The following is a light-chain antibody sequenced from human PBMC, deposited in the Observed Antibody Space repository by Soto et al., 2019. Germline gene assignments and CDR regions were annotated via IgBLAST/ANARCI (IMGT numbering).Light chain of an antibody. V-gene: IGKV3-20*01. CDR3: QQYGWAPDT. CDR1: QSVKNNY. Sequence: EIVLTQSPGILSLSPGEGATLSCRASQSVKNNYLAWFQQKPGQAPRLLIYGTSSRATGIPDRFSGSGSGTDFTLSITRLEPEDFAVYYCQQYGWAPDTFCQGTKLEIK. J-gene: IGKJ2*01. CDR2: GTS.